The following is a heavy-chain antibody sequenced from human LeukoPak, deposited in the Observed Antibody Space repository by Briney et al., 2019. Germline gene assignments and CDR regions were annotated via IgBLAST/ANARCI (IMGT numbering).Heavy chain of an antibody. V-gene: IGHV4-59*02. CDR1: GGSVSSYY. CDR2: IYYSGST. CDR3: ASYSGIAVAGTFDY. D-gene: IGHD6-19*01. Sequence: PSETLSLTCTVSGGSVSSYYWSWIRQPPGKGLEWIGYIYYSGSTNYNPSLKSRVTISVDTSKNQFSLKLSSVTAADTAVYYCASYSGIAVAGTFDYWGQGTLVTVSS. J-gene: IGHJ4*02.